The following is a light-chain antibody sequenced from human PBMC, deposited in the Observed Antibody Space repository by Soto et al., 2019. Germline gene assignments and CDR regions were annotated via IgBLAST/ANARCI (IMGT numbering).Light chain of an antibody. J-gene: IGKJ1*01. V-gene: IGKV1-39*01. Sequence: DIQMTQSPSSLSASVGDRVTITCRASQSIRTYLNWFQQRPGKAPKLLIYAASTLQGGVPSRFSGSGSGTDLTLTISSLQSEDFATYYCQQSFASLRTFGQGTKVDIK. CDR3: QQSFASLRT. CDR2: AAS. CDR1: QSIRTY.